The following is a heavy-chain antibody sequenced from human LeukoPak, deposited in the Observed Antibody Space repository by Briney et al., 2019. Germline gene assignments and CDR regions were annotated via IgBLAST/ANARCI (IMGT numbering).Heavy chain of an antibody. Sequence: TSVKASCKASGFTFTSSAMQWVRQARGQRLEWIGWIVVGSGNTNYAQKFQERVTITRDMSTSTAYMELSSLRSEDTAVYYCAAEDYYDSSGYPYWGQGTLVTVSS. D-gene: IGHD3-22*01. V-gene: IGHV1-58*02. J-gene: IGHJ4*02. CDR2: IVVGSGNT. CDR3: AAEDYYDSSGYPY. CDR1: GFTFTSSA.